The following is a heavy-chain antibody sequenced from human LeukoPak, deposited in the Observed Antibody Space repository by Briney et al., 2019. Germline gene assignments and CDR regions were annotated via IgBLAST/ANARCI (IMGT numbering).Heavy chain of an antibody. Sequence: GGSLRLSCAASGFTFSSYGIHWVRQAPGKGLEWVAVISYDGRNKYYADSVRGRFTISRDNSRNTLYPQMNSLRAEDTAVYYCVFPYWQDLDHWGQGTLVTVSS. V-gene: IGHV3-30*03. CDR3: VFPYWQDLDH. D-gene: IGHD2-15*01. CDR1: GFTFSSYG. J-gene: IGHJ4*02. CDR2: ISYDGRNK.